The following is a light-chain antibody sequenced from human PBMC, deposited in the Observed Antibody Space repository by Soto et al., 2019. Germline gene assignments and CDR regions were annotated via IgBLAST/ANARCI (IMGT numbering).Light chain of an antibody. CDR1: SRDVGDYNY. V-gene: IGLV2-14*01. CDR2: EVS. Sequence: QSALTQPASVSGSPGQSITISCTGTSRDVGDYNYVSWYQQHPGKAPKLMIYEVSNRPSGVSNRFSGSKSGNTASLTISGLQAEDEADYYCSSYTSRSTVVLGGGTKLTVL. CDR3: SSYTSRSTVV. J-gene: IGLJ2*01.